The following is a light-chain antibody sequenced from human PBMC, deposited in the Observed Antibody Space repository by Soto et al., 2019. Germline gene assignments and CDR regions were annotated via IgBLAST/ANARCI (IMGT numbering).Light chain of an antibody. CDR3: QQYGSSPGLT. CDR1: QSVSSSY. CDR2: GAS. Sequence: EIVLTQSPGTLSLSPGGRATLSCRASQSVSSSYLAWYQQKPGQAPRLLIYGASSRATGIPDRFSGSGSGTDFTLTISRLEPEDFAVYYCQQYGSSPGLTFGGGTKWIS. J-gene: IGKJ4*01. V-gene: IGKV3-20*01.